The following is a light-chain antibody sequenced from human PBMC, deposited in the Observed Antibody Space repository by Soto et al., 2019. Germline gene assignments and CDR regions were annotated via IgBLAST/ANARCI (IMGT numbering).Light chain of an antibody. Sequence: SYELTQSPSVSVAPGRPARITCGGTNIGSKRVHWYQHKPGQAPVLVVSNDNYRPPGIPERFSGSNSGNTATLNISRVEAGDEADYYCQVWDSSGDWIFGGGTKVTVL. J-gene: IGLJ2*01. CDR2: NDN. CDR1: NIGSKR. V-gene: IGLV3-21*02. CDR3: QVWDSSGDWI.